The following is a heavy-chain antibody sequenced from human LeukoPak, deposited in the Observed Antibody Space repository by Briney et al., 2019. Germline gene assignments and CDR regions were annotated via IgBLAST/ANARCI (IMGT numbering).Heavy chain of an antibody. CDR1: GFTFSSYS. D-gene: IGHD4-11*01. CDR3: ARGTYSRGDY. Sequence: GGSLRLSCAVSGFTFSSYSMNWVRQAPGKGLEWVSYISHTGSYIYYADSVKGRFTISRDNAKNSLYLRMNSLRAEDTAVYYCARGTYSRGDYWGQGTLVTVSS. J-gene: IGHJ4*02. CDR2: ISHTGSYI. V-gene: IGHV3-21*04.